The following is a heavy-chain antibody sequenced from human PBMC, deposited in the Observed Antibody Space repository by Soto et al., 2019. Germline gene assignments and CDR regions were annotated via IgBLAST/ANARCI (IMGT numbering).Heavy chain of an antibody. CDR3: ARGYHYYDSSGYDKWDAFDI. V-gene: IGHV3-21*01. D-gene: IGHD3-22*01. J-gene: IGHJ3*02. CDR1: GFTFSSYS. CDR2: ISSSSSYI. Sequence: EVQLVESGGGLVKPGGSLRLSCAASGFTFSSYSMNWVRQAPGKGLEWVSSISSSSSYIYYADSVKGRFTISRDSAKNSLDLQMNSLRAEDTAVYYCARGYHYYDSSGYDKWDAFDIWGQGTMVTVSS.